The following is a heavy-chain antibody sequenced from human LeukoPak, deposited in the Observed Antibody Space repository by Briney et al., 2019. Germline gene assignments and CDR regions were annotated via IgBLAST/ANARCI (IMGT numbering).Heavy chain of an antibody. CDR3: ARGSVLRFLEWLSDTYYFDY. D-gene: IGHD3-3*01. CDR1: GGSISSYY. CDR2: IYHSGST. V-gene: IGHV4-59*12. Sequence: PSETLSLTCTVSGGSISSYYWSWIRQPPGKGLEWIGYIYHSGSTYYNPSLKSRVTISVDRSKNQFSLKLSSVTAADTAVYYCARGSVLRFLEWLSDTYYFDYWGQGTLVTVSS. J-gene: IGHJ4*02.